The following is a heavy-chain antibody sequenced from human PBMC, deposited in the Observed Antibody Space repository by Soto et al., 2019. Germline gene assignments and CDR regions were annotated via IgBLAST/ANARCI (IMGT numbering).Heavy chain of an antibody. Sequence: PGGSLRLSCAASGFTFSSYSMNWVRQAPGKGLEWVSYISSSSSTIYYADSVKGRFTISRDNAKNSLYLQMNSLRDEDTAVYYCARLGRGLRRRGPDRTMIVEDGYYGMAVWGQGTTVTVSS. V-gene: IGHV3-48*02. CDR2: ISSSSSTI. CDR3: ARLGRGLRRRGPDRTMIVEDGYYGMAV. D-gene: IGHD3-22*01. CDR1: GFTFSSYS. J-gene: IGHJ6*02.